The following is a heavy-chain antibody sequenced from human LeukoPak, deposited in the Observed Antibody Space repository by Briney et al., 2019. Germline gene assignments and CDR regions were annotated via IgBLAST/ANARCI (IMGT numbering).Heavy chain of an antibody. V-gene: IGHV1-69*13. D-gene: IGHD2-2*01. CDR2: IIPIFGTA. J-gene: IGHJ3*02. Sequence: GASVKVSCKASGYTFTGYYIHWVRQAPGQGLEWMGGIIPIFGTANYAQKFQGRVTITADESTSTAYMELSSLRSEDTAVYYCARYPSGSTSWRAFDIWGQGTMVTVSS. CDR1: GYTFTGYY. CDR3: ARYPSGSTSWRAFDI.